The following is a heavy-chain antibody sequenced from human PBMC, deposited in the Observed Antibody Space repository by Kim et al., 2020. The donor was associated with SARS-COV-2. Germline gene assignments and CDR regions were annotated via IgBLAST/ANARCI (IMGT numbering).Heavy chain of an antibody. V-gene: IGHV6-1*01. Sequence: YNDYAVSVKSRITINPATSKNQFSLQLNSVTPEDTAVYYCARLGSGWYNYWGQGTLVTVSS. D-gene: IGHD6-19*01. J-gene: IGHJ4*02. CDR3: ARLGSGWYNY. CDR2: YN.